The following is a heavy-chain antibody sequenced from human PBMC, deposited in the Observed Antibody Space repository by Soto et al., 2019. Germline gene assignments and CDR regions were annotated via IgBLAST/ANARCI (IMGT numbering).Heavy chain of an antibody. Sequence: AASVKVSCKASGYTFTSYYMHWVRQAPGQGLEWMGIINPSGGSTSYAQKFQGRVTMTRDTSTSTVYMELSSLRSEDTAVYYCARDRGGVDTAMAHFDYWGQGTLVTVSS. D-gene: IGHD5-18*01. J-gene: IGHJ4*02. CDR2: INPSGGST. CDR3: ARDRGGVDTAMAHFDY. V-gene: IGHV1-46*01. CDR1: GYTFTSYY.